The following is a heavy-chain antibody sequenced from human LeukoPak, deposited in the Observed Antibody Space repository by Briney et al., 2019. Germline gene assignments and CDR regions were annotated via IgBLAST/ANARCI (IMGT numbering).Heavy chain of an antibody. CDR1: GFTFSSYG. J-gene: IGHJ3*02. CDR2: IWYDGSNK. Sequence: PGGSLRLSCAASGFTFSSYGMHWVRQAPGKGLEWVAVIWYDGSNKYYADSVKGRFTISRDNSKNTLYLQMNSLRAEDTAVYYCAKERAYDFWSGYSAFDIWDQGTMVTVSS. V-gene: IGHV3-33*06. CDR3: AKERAYDFWSGYSAFDI. D-gene: IGHD3-3*01.